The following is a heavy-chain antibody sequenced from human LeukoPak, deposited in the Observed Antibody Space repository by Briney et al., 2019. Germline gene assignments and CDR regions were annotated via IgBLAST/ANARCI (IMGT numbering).Heavy chain of an antibody. V-gene: IGHV4-39*07. CDR1: GGSISSSSYY. CDR3: ARPFWSGYSWFDP. J-gene: IGHJ5*02. CDR2: IYHSGST. D-gene: IGHD3-3*01. Sequence: ASETLSLTXTVSGGSISSSSYYWGWIRQPPGKGLEWIGSIYHSGSTYYNPSLKSRVTISVDTSKNQFSLKLSSVTAADTAVYYCARPFWSGYSWFDPWGQGTLVTVSS.